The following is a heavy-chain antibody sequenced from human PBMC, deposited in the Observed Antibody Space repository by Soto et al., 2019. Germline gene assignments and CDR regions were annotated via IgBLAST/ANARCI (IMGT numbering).Heavy chain of an antibody. D-gene: IGHD3-22*01. CDR3: AKVPSYYYDSSGYPLWYFDY. Sequence: GGSLRLSCAASGFTFSSYAMSWVRQAPGKGLEWVSAISGSGGSTYYADSVKGRSTISRDNSKNTLYLQMNSLRAEDTAVYYCAKVPSYYYDSSGYPLWYFDYWGQGTLVTVSS. CDR1: GFTFSSYA. CDR2: ISGSGGST. J-gene: IGHJ4*02. V-gene: IGHV3-23*01.